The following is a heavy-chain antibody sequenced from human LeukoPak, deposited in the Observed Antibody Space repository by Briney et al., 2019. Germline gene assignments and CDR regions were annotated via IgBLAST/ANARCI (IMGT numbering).Heavy chain of an antibody. CDR2: IRNSGNTI. Sequence: PGGSLRLSCAVSGFTLSSYNMNWVRQAPGKGLEWVSYIRNSGNTIYYADSVKGRFTISRDPAKNSLYLQMNSLRAEDTAVYYCARGGDTALDYWGQGTLVTVSS. CDR3: ARGGDTALDY. V-gene: IGHV3-48*01. J-gene: IGHJ4*02. CDR1: GFTLSSYN. D-gene: IGHD5-18*01.